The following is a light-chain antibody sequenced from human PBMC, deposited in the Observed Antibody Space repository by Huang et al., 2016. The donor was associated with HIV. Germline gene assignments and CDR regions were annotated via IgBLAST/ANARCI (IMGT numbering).Light chain of an antibody. CDR1: QRLLSTSNNKNN. CDR3: QQYFTTPRT. CDR2: WAS. J-gene: IGKJ3*01. Sequence: DIVMTQSPDSLAVSLGERATINCKSSQRLLSTSNNKNNLAWYQQKPGQAPKLLIYWASTRASGVPDRFSGSGSGPDFSLTISSLQAEDVAVYYCQQYFTTPRTFGPGTKVDIK. V-gene: IGKV4-1*01.